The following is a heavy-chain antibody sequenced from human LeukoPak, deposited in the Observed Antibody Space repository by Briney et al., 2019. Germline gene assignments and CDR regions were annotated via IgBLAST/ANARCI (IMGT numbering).Heavy chain of an antibody. CDR3: ATDGRGYWYTSSCYLGNWFDS. CDR1: GYTFTPYG. D-gene: IGHD6-13*01. CDR2: IATYGGNT. V-gene: IGHV1-18*01. J-gene: IGHJ5*01. Sequence: ASVKVSCKASGYTFTPYGIKWVTQAPGQGLEWMGWIATYGGNTKYAQNLQGRVTMTTETSTSTAYMELRNLRSDDTAVYYCATDGRGYWYTSSCYLGNWFDSWGQGTVVTVSS.